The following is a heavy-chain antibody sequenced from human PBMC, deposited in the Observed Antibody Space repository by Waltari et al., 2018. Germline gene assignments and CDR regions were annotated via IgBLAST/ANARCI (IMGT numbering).Heavy chain of an antibody. Sequence: QVQLVQSGAEVKKPGASVKVSCKASGYTFTSYDINWVRQATGQGLEWMGWMNPNSGNTGYAQKFQGRVTIIRNTSISTAYMELSSLRSEDTAVYYCARTLKYYDFWSGYYYYFDYWGQGTLVTVSS. CDR1: GYTFTSYD. V-gene: IGHV1-8*03. J-gene: IGHJ4*02. CDR3: ARTLKYYDFWSGYYYYFDY. D-gene: IGHD3-3*01. CDR2: MNPNSGNT.